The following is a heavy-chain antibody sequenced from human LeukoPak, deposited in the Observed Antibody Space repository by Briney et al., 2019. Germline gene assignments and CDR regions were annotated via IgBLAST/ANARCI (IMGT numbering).Heavy chain of an antibody. V-gene: IGHV3-74*01. CDR2: IEGDGSST. D-gene: IGHD3-10*01. CDR1: GFAFSRYW. J-gene: IGHJ4*02. Sequence: PGGSLRLSCAASGFAFSRYWMHRVRQAPGKGLVWVSRIEGDGSSTTYADYVKGRFTISRDNAKNTLYLQMNSLRAEDTAVYFRARDPAAFAGYFDFWGQGTLVTASS. CDR3: ARDPAAFAGYFDF.